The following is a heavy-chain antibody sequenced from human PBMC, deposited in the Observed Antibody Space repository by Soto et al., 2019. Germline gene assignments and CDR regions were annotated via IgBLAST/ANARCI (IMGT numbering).Heavy chain of an antibody. CDR3: ARGICSVGNWYSWWFDP. CDR1: GYSFTSYW. Sequence: GESLKISCKGSGYSFTSYWIGWVRQMPGKGLEWMGIIYPGDSDTRYSPSFQGQVTISADKSISTAYLQWSSLKASDTAMYYCARGICSVGNWYSWWFDPRAQGNLLAVSS. D-gene: IGHD2-15*01. V-gene: IGHV5-51*01. J-gene: IGHJ5*02. CDR2: IYPGDSDT.